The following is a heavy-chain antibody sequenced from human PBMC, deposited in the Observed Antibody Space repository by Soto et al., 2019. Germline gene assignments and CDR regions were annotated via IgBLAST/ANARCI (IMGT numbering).Heavy chain of an antibody. CDR3: ASGCYGSGPPSGTYCSSSSPYYYYMDV. CDR2: ISAYNGDT. V-gene: IGHV1-18*01. J-gene: IGHJ6*03. CDR1: GYTFTSYG. D-gene: IGHD2-2*01. Sequence: ASVKVSCKASGYTFTSYGINWVRQAPGQGLEWMGWISAYNGDTNYAQKFQGRVTMTTDTSTNTAYMELRGLRSDDTAVYYCASGCYGSGPPSGTYCSSSSPYYYYMDVWGKGTTVTVSS.